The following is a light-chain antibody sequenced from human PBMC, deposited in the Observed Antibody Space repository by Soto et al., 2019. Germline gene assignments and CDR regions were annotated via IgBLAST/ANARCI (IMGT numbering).Light chain of an antibody. Sequence: QSALTQPPSASGSPGQSVTISCTGISSDVGVYNYVSWYQQHPGKAPKLLIYEVNKRPSGVPDRFSGSQSGNTASLTVSGLQDEDEADYYCSSSADNTLYVFGNGTKLTVL. CDR3: SSSADNTLYV. J-gene: IGLJ1*01. V-gene: IGLV2-8*01. CDR2: EVN. CDR1: SSDVGVYNY.